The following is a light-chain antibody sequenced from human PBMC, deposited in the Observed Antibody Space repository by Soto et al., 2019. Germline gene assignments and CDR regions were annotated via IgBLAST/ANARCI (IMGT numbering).Light chain of an antibody. CDR3: CSYAGSYPSV. CDR2: DVS. J-gene: IGLJ1*01. Sequence: QSVLTQPRSVSGSPGQSVTISCTGTSSDVGVYNYVSWYQQYPGKAPKIMIYDVSKRPSGVPDRFSGSKSDNTASLTISGLQAEDEADYYCCSYAGSYPSVCGIGTKVTVL. CDR1: SSDVGVYNY. V-gene: IGLV2-11*01.